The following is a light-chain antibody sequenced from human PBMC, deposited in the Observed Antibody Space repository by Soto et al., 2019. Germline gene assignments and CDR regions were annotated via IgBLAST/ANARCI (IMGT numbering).Light chain of an antibody. CDR2: DVG. CDR1: SSDVGGYNY. Sequence: QSALTQPRSVSGSPGQSVTISCTGTSSDVGGYNYVSWYQQHPGKAPKLMIYDVGKRPSGVPDRFSGSKSDNTASLTISGLQAEDEADYYCVSYTSSTTYVFGTGTKVTVL. CDR3: VSYTSSTTYV. V-gene: IGLV2-11*01. J-gene: IGLJ1*01.